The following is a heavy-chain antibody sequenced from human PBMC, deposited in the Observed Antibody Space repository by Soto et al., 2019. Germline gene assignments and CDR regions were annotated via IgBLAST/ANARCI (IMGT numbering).Heavy chain of an antibody. CDR1: GFTFSNCA. CDR3: AKGNTSGWYFFDY. CDR2: ISGTGRST. V-gene: IGHV3-23*01. Sequence: EVQVWESGGDLVQPGGSLRLSCEASGFTFSNCAMSWVRQAPGKELEWVSGISGTGRSTFYADSVKDRFTISRDNSKNTVYLQMTSLRAEDTAVYYCAKGNTSGWYFFDYWGQGTLVTVSS. D-gene: IGHD6-19*01. J-gene: IGHJ4*02.